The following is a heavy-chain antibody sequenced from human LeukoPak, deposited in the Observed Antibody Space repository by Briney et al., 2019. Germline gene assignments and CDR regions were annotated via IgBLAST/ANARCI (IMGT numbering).Heavy chain of an antibody. CDR2: ISYDGSNK. Sequence: GGSLRLSCAASGFTFSSYGMHWVRQAPGKGLEWVAVISYDGSNKYYADSVKGRFTISRDNSKNTLYLQMNSLRAEDTAVYYCAELGITMIGGVWGKGTTVTISS. CDR1: GFTFSSYG. V-gene: IGHV3-30*18. D-gene: IGHD3-10*02. CDR3: AELGITMIGGV. J-gene: IGHJ6*04.